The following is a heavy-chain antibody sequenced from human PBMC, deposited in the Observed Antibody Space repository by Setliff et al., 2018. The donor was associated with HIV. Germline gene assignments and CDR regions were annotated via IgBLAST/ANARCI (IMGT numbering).Heavy chain of an antibody. D-gene: IGHD3-16*01. CDR1: GGSIGTYY. CDR2: ISYSGTT. CDR3: ARDLGGSLVRGWFDP. V-gene: IGHV4-59*12. Sequence: PSETLSLTCTIFGGSIGTYYWTWIRQTPGKGLQWIGYISYSGTTDYNPSLKSRVTISLDKSENQLSLRLTSVTAADTAVYYCARDLGGSLVRGWFDPWGQGTLVTVSS. J-gene: IGHJ5*02.